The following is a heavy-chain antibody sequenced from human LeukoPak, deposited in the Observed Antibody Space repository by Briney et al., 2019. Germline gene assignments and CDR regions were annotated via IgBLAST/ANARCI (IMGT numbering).Heavy chain of an antibody. CDR3: ARNRGGDYGDYRSDWFDP. CDR1: GGSISSGGYS. Sequence: SETLSLTCAVSGGSISSGGYSWSWIRQPPGKGLEWIGYIYHSGSTYYNPSLKSRVTISVDRSKNQFSLKLTSVTAADTALYYCARNRGGDYGDYRSDWFDPWGQGTLVTVSS. D-gene: IGHD4-17*01. J-gene: IGHJ5*02. CDR2: IYHSGST. V-gene: IGHV4-30-2*01.